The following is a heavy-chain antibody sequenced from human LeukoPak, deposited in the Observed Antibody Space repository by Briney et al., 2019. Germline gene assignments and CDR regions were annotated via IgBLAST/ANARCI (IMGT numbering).Heavy chain of an antibody. CDR1: GFTFSGYA. J-gene: IGHJ5*02. D-gene: IGHD1-26*01. CDR3: AREWESRGGDRFDP. V-gene: IGHV3-48*04. Sequence: GGSLRLSCAASGFTFSGYAMNWVRQAPGKGLEWVSYISSSSTTIQYPDSVRGRFTISRDNAKNSLYLQMRSLRAEDTAVYYCAREWESRGGDRFDPWGQGTLVTVSS. CDR2: ISSSSTTI.